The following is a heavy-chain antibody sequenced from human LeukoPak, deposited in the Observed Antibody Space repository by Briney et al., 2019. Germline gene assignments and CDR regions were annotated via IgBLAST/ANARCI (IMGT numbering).Heavy chain of an antibody. D-gene: IGHD1-1*01. CDR1: GASISNYY. CDR3: AREGTAGTNLNWFDP. J-gene: IGHJ5*02. V-gene: IGHV4-59*01. CDR2: VSYSGRT. Sequence: SETLSLTCTVSGASISNYYWSWIRQPPGKGLECIGYVSYSGRTNHNPSLTSRVTISVDTSKNQFSLKLSSVTAADTAVYYCAREGTAGTNLNWFDPWGQGTLVTVSS.